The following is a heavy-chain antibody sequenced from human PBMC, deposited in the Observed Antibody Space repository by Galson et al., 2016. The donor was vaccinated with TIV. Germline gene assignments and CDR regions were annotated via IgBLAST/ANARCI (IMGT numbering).Heavy chain of an antibody. CDR1: GFPVSDNY. CDR2: IYDDGST. J-gene: IGHJ6*02. CDR3: ARDRRHCGNECYPRYYYGMDV. Sequence: ASGFPVSDNYMTWVRRAPGKGLEWVALIYDDGSTSYADSVKGRFTVSRDNSKNMLYLQMTSLRADDTAVYYCARDRRHCGNECYPRYYYGMDVWGQGTTVTVSS. V-gene: IGHV3-66*02. D-gene: IGHD2-21*01.